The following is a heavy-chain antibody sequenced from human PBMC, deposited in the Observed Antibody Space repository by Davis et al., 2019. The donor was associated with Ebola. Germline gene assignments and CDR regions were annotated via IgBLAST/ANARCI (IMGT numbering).Heavy chain of an antibody. D-gene: IGHD3-22*01. CDR2: IIPIFGTA. V-gene: IGHV1-69*05. CDR1: GGTFSSYA. J-gene: IGHJ4*02. CDR3: ARDLDSSGYYFDY. Sequence: SVKVSCKASGGTFSSYAISWVRQAPGQGLEWMGGIIPIFGTANYAQKFQGRVTMTRDTSTSTVYMELSSLRSEDTAVYYCARDLDSSGYYFDYWGQGTLVTVSS.